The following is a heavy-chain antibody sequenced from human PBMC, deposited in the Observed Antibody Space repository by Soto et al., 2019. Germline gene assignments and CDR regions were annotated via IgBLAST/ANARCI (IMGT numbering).Heavy chain of an antibody. Sequence: PGGSLRLSCAASGFTFSSYAMHWVRQAPGKGLEWVAVISYDGSNKYYADSVKGRFTISRDNAKNTLYLQMNSLKAEDTAVYSCARERGYYFDYWGQGTLVTVSS. V-gene: IGHV3-30-3*01. CDR1: GFTFSSYA. CDR3: ARERGYYFDY. CDR2: ISYDGSNK. J-gene: IGHJ4*02.